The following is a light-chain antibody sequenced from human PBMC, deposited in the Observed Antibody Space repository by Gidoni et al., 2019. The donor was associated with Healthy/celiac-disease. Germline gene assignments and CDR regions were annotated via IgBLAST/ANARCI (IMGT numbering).Light chain of an antibody. Sequence: DIQMTQSPSTLSASVGDRVTITCRASQSISSWLAWYQQKPGKAPKLLIYDASSLESVVPSRFSGSGSGREFTLTISSLQPDDFATYYGQQYNSYSPWAFGQGTKVEIK. CDR2: DAS. CDR3: QQYNSYSPWA. V-gene: IGKV1-5*01. J-gene: IGKJ1*01. CDR1: QSISSW.